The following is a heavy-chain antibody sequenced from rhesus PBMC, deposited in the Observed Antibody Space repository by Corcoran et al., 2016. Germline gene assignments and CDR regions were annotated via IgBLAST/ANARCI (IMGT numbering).Heavy chain of an antibody. CDR2: TGGRRGST. V-gene: IGHV4-127*01. CDR1: GYSISSGYG. D-gene: IGHD6-25*01. Sequence: QVQLQESGPGLVKPSETLSLTCAVSGYSISSGYGCSWIRQPPGKGLEWSGYTGGRRGSTNYNPSLKGRGTMSKDTSKNQVSRKLSAVTAADTAVYYCARGSSGSFDYWGQGVLVTVSS. CDR3: ARGSSGSFDY. J-gene: IGHJ4*01.